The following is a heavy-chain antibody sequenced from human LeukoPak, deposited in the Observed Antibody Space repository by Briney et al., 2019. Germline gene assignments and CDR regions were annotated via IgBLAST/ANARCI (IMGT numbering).Heavy chain of an antibody. Sequence: PGGSLRLSCAASGFTFSSYSMNWVRQAPGKGLEWVSGTTDSGGGTFYADSVKGRFTISRDNFNNMLYLQMNSLRAEDTALYYCTKKGQTGDLDYWGQGTLVTVSS. CDR3: TKKGQTGDLDY. J-gene: IGHJ4*02. CDR1: GFTFSSYS. D-gene: IGHD7-27*01. V-gene: IGHV3-23*01. CDR2: TTDSGGGT.